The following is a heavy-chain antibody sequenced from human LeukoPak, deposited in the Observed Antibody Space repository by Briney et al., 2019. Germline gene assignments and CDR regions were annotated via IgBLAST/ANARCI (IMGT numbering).Heavy chain of an antibody. CDR3: ATELRIGATGYLFAFDI. Sequence: GGSLRLSCVASGFIFSDYAMGWVRQAPGKRLEWVALISFDESNKYYADSVKGRFTISRDNYKNTLYLQMNSLRVEDTAVYYCATELRIGATGYLFAFDIWGQGTMVTVSS. D-gene: IGHD1-1*01. CDR1: GFIFSDYA. CDR2: ISFDESNK. V-gene: IGHV3-30*03. J-gene: IGHJ3*02.